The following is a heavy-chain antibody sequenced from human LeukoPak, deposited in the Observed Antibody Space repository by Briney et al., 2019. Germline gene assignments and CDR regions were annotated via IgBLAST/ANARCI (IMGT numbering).Heavy chain of an antibody. D-gene: IGHD3-22*01. CDR2: INPNSGGT. CDR3: ARLSTSYYYDSSGYFDY. V-gene: IGHV1-2*06. Sequence: GASVKVSCKASGYTFTGYYMHWVRQAPGQGLEWMRRINPNSGGTNYAQKFQGRVTMTRDTSISTAYMELSRLRSDDTAVYYCARLSTSYYYDSSGYFDYWGQGTLVTVSS. J-gene: IGHJ4*02. CDR1: GYTFTGYY.